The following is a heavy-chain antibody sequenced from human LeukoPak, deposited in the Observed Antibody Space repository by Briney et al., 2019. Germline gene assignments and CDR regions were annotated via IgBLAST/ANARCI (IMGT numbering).Heavy chain of an antibody. CDR2: IIVIFDTI. Sequence: SVKVSCKASEGTFGGSSIDWVRQAPGQGLDWMGGIIVIFDTINYAQKFQGRVTISADESTNTVYMELSSLKPEDTAVYYCAAGRRLGEIFFDYWGQGSLVSVSS. CDR1: EGTFGGSS. CDR3: AAGRRLGEIFFDY. D-gene: IGHD3-10*01. V-gene: IGHV1-69*13. J-gene: IGHJ4*02.